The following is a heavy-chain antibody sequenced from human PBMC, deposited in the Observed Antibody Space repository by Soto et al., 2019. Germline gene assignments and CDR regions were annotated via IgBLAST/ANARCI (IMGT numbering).Heavy chain of an antibody. J-gene: IGHJ4*02. V-gene: IGHV4-59*12. CDR1: GGSLGSYY. D-gene: IGHD3-16*02. CDR2: VFYTGRA. Sequence: SETLSLTCTVSGGSLGSYYWSWIRQPPGKGLEWIGYVFYTGRANYNASLKSRVSISLDTSNYQFSLKLTSVTAADTAVYYCARYRFAGTWSKFDYWGQGALVTVSS. CDR3: ARYRFAGTWSKFDY.